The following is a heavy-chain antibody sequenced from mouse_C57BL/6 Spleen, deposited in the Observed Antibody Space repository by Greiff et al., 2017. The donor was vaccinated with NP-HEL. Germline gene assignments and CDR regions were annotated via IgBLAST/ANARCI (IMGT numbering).Heavy chain of an antibody. CDR1: GYTFTDYY. Sequence: VQLQQSGPELVKPGASVKISCKASGYTFTDYYMNWVKQSHGKSLEWIGDINPNNGGTSYNQKFKGKATLTVDKSSSTAYMGLRSLTSEDSAVYYCARRDYDGFGYWGQGTTLTVSS. J-gene: IGHJ2*01. D-gene: IGHD2-4*01. V-gene: IGHV1-26*01. CDR3: ARRDYDGFGY. CDR2: INPNNGGT.